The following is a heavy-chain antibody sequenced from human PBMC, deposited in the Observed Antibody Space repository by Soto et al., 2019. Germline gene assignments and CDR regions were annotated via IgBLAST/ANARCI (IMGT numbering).Heavy chain of an antibody. J-gene: IGHJ4*02. D-gene: IGHD3-16*01. CDR2: IIPIIGVT. CDR3: ARESLGAKGADH. Sequence: QVQLVQSGAEVKRPGSSVKVSCESSGDTFNSYVISWVRQAPGQGLEWMGGIIPIIGVTHYAQKFQGRVTISALSSTGTAYMELTNLGFEDTALYYCARESLGAKGADHWGKGNLVTVSS. CDR1: GDTFNSYV. V-gene: IGHV1-69*17.